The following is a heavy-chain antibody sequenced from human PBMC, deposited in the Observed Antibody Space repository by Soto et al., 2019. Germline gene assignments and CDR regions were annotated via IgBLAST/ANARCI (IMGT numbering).Heavy chain of an antibody. CDR1: GYTFTSYY. J-gene: IGHJ4*02. Sequence: ASVEVSCKASGYTFTSYYMHWVRQPPGQWLEWMGIINPSGGSTSYAQKFQGRVTMTRDTSTSTVDMELSSLRSEDTAVYYCARYTGYYLGSDYWGQGTLVTVSS. V-gene: IGHV1-46*01. CDR3: ARYTGYYLGSDY. D-gene: IGHD3-9*01. CDR2: INPSGGST.